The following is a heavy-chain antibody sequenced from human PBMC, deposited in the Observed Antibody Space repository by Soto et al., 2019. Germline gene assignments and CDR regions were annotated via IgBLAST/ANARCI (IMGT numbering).Heavy chain of an antibody. CDR3: AKKNPHGDSNKAWLDP. D-gene: IGHD2-8*01. CDR2: IIPILGST. CDR1: GGTFVSSA. V-gene: IGHV1-69*11. Sequence: QVQLLQSGAELREPGSSVRVSCTPSGGTFVSSAFAWMRQAPGGKIEWMGGIIPILGSTKFAEKFLGRLTRTADDSSRTAYWELSSLTFDDTAVYFCAKKNPHGDSNKAWLDPWGQGTLVTVST. J-gene: IGHJ5*02.